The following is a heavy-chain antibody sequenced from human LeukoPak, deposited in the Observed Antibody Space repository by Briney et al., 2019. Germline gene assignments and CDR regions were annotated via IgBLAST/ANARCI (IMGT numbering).Heavy chain of an antibody. CDR2: INTDGSEE. D-gene: IGHD6-13*01. J-gene: IGHJ4*02. CDR3: AREPAAWDY. CDR1: GFIFSNFW. V-gene: IGHV3-7*01. Sequence: GGSLRLSCAASGFIFSNFWMSWVRQAPGRGLEWVANINTDGSEEYYVDSVKGRFIISRDNARNSLYLQMNSLRAEDTAVYYCAREPAAWDYWGQGALVTVSS.